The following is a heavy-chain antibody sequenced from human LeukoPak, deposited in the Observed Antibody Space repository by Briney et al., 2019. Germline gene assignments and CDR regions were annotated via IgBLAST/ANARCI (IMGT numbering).Heavy chain of an antibody. CDR2: IRSKANSYAT. V-gene: IGHV3-73*01. J-gene: IGHJ5*02. CDR3: TRITWDDGDRFDP. CDR1: GFTFSGSA. Sequence: GGSLRLSCAASGFTFSGSAMHWVRQASGKGLEWVGRIRSKANSYATAYAASVKGRFTISRDDSKNTAYLQMNSLKTEDTAVYYCTRITWDDGDRFDPWGQGTLVTVSS. D-gene: IGHD3-16*01.